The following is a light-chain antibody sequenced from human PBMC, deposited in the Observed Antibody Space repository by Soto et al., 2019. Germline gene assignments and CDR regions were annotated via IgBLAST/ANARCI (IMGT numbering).Light chain of an antibody. CDR3: QQYGSSGT. V-gene: IGKV3-20*01. J-gene: IGKJ1*01. Sequence: EIVLTQSPGPLSLSPGERATLPYRASQSVSNNYLAWYQQKPGQAPRLLIYGASNRATGIPDRFSGSGSGTYFTLTISRLEPEEFAVYDCQQYGSSGTFGQGTKVDIK. CDR2: GAS. CDR1: QSVSNNY.